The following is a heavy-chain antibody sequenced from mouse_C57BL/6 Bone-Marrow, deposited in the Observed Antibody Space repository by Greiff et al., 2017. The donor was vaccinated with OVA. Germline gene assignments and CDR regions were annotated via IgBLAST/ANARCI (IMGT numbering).Heavy chain of an antibody. CDR1: GFTFSDYY. V-gene: IGHV5-12*01. J-gene: IGHJ2*01. CDR3: ARGDEFDY. Sequence: VMLVESGGGLVQPGGSLKLSCAASGFTFSDYYMYWVRQTPEKRLEWVAYISNGGGSTYYPDTVKGRYTISRDNAKNTLYLQMSRLKSEDTAMYYCARGDEFDYWGQGTTLTVSS. CDR2: ISNGGGST.